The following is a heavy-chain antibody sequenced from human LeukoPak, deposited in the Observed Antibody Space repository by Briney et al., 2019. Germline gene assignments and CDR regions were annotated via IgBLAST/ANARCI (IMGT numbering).Heavy chain of an antibody. CDR2: ISSSSSYI. V-gene: IGHV3-21*01. J-gene: IGHJ4*02. CDR1: GFTFSSYA. CDR3: ARGYYYDSSGYVY. Sequence: PGGSLRFSCAASGFTFSSYATTWVRQAPGKGLEWVSSISSSSSYIYYADSVKGRFTISRDNAKNSLYLQMNSLRAEDTAVYYCARGYYYDSSGYVYWGQGTLVTVSS. D-gene: IGHD3-22*01.